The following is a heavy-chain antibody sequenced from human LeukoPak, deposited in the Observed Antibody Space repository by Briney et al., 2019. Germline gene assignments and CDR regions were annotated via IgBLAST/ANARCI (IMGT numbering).Heavy chain of an antibody. J-gene: IGHJ4*02. CDR3: ARCTTGRTFGSLREIKRSREIDY. CDR1: GFTFSIYE. D-gene: IGHD1-1*01. CDR2: ISSSGSTI. Sequence: LGGSLRVSCAASGFTFSIYEMNWVRQAPGKGLEWVSYISSSGSTIYYADSVKGRFTISRDNAKNSLYLQMNSLRVEDTAVYYCARCTTGRTFGSLREIKRSREIDYWGQGTLVTVSS. V-gene: IGHV3-48*03.